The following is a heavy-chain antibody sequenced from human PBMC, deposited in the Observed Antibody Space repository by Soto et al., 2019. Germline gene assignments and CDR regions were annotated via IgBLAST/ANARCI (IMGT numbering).Heavy chain of an antibody. Sequence: PGGSLRLSCAASGFNFNQYGMHWVRQAPGKGLEWVAVIWYDGSNKYYGDSVKGRFTISRDNSRNTLFLQMNSLRAEDTALYYCAGDTHTTSLARLDYWGQGTLVTVSS. J-gene: IGHJ4*02. D-gene: IGHD6-6*01. CDR3: AGDTHTTSLARLDY. CDR1: GFNFNQYG. CDR2: IWYDGSNK. V-gene: IGHV3-33*01.